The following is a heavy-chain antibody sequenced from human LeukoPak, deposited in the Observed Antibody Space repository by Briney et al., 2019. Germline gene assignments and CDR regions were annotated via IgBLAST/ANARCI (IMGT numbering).Heavy chain of an antibody. D-gene: IGHD3-10*01. CDR1: GGSISSGGYY. CDR3: ARSLLWFGDYFDY. CDR2: IYHSGST. J-gene: IGHJ4*02. V-gene: IGHV4-30-2*01. Sequence: PSETLSLTCTVSGGSISSGGYYWSWIRQPPGKGLEWIGYIYHSGSTYYNPSLKSRVTISVDRSKNQFSLKLSSVTAADTAVYYCARSLLWFGDYFDYWGQGTLVTVSS.